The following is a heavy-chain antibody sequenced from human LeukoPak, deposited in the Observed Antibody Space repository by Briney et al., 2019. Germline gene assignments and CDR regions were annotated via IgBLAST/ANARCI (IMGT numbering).Heavy chain of an antibody. Sequence: PSETLSLTCTVSGGSINSYYWSWIRQPPGKGLEWIGYINYSGSTNYNPSLKSRVTISVDTSKNQFSLKLSSVTTADTAVYYCARGSTAGGVMAKYYFDYWGQGTLVTASS. CDR2: INYSGST. D-gene: IGHD3-16*01. CDR3: ARGSTAGGVMAKYYFDY. CDR1: GGSINSYY. J-gene: IGHJ4*02. V-gene: IGHV4-59*01.